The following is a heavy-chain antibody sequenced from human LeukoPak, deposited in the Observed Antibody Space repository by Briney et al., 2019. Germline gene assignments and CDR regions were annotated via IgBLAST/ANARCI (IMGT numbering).Heavy chain of an antibody. V-gene: IGHV4-34*01. CDR1: GGSFSGYY. D-gene: IGHD6-19*01. CDR2: INHSGST. J-gene: IGHJ5*02. CDR3: ARCVPRWLVKS. Sequence: SETLSHTCAVYGGSFSGYYWSWIRQPPGKGLEWIGEINHSGSTNYNPSLKSRVTISVDTSKNQFSLKLRSVTAADTAVYYCARCVPRWLVKSWGQGTLVTVSS.